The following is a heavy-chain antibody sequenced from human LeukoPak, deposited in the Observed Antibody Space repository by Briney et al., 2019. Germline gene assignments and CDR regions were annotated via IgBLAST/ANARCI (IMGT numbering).Heavy chain of an antibody. CDR1: GFTFSTYG. D-gene: IGHD5/OR15-5a*01. CDR2: ISVSGGNT. Sequence: PGGSLRLSCAASGFTFSTYGMTWVRQAPGKGLEWVSFISVSGGNTYYGDSVKGRFTISRDNSKNTLYLQMNSLRAEDAAVYYCANIKSNYWGQGTLVTVSS. CDR3: ANIKSNY. V-gene: IGHV3-23*01. J-gene: IGHJ4*02.